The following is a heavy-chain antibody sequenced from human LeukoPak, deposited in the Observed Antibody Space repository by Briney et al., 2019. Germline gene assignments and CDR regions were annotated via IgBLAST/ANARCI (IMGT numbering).Heavy chain of an antibody. D-gene: IGHD1-26*01. CDR1: GYMFTGYY. CDR3: ARAASSGRATSGGY. V-gene: IGHV1-2*02. CDR2: INPNSGDT. J-gene: IGHJ4*02. Sequence: ASVKVSCKASGYMFTGYYMHWVRQAPGQGLEWMGWINPNSGDTDYAQDFQGRVTMTRDTSNGTAYMELSSLRSEDTAVYYCARAASSGRATSGGYWGQGTLVTVSS.